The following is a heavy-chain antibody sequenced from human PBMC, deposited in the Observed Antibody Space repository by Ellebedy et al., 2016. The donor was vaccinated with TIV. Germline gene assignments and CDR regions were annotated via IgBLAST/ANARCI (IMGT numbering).Heavy chain of an antibody. J-gene: IGHJ6*02. CDR3: AKDWHPRTYGDQGGMDV. CDR1: GFTFSSYA. D-gene: IGHD4-17*01. Sequence: GGSLRLXXAASGFTFSSYAMSWVRQAPGKGLEWVSAISGSGGSTYYADSVKGRFTISRDNSKNTLYLQMNSLRAEDTAVYYCAKDWHPRTYGDQGGMDVWGQGTTVTVSS. V-gene: IGHV3-23*01. CDR2: ISGSGGST.